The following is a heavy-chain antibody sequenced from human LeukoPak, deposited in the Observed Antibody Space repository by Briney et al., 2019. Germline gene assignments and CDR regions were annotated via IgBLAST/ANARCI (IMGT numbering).Heavy chain of an antibody. J-gene: IGHJ4*02. Sequence: SETLSLTCAVYGGSFSGYYWSWIRQPPGKGLEWIGEINHSGSTNYNPSLKSRVTISVDTSKNQFSLKLSSVTAADTAVYYCAGHMFYWGQGTLVTVSS. CDR3: AGHMFY. CDR2: INHSGST. CDR1: GGSFSGYY. D-gene: IGHD3-10*02. V-gene: IGHV4-34*01.